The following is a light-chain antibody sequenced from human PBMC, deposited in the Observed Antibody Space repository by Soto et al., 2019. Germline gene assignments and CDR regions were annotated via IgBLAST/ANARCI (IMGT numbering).Light chain of an antibody. J-gene: IGKJ1*01. CDR2: GAS. Sequence: EIVLTQSPDTLSLSPGERATLACRASQSVRSNYLAWYQQKPGQAPRLLIYGASSRATGIPDRFSGSGCGTDFTLTISRLEPEDFAVYYCQQYGSSPQTFGQGTKVDIK. V-gene: IGKV3-20*01. CDR1: QSVRSNY. CDR3: QQYGSSPQT.